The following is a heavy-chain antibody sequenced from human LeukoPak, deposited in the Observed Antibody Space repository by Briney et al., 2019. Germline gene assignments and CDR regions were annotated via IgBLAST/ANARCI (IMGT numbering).Heavy chain of an antibody. CDR1: GGSISSYY. CDR3: ARLKRGTTYWFDP. Sequence: SETLSLTCTVSGGSISSYYWSWIRQPPGKGLEWIGYIYYSGSTNYNPSLESRVTISVDTSKNQFSLKLSSVTAADTAVYYCARLKRGTTYWFDPWGQGTLVTVSS. J-gene: IGHJ5*02. D-gene: IGHD1-1*01. V-gene: IGHV4-59*08. CDR2: IYYSGST.